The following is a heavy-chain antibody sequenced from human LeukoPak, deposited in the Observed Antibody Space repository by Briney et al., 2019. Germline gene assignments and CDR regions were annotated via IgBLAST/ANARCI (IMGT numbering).Heavy chain of an antibody. J-gene: IGHJ4*02. CDR1: GFTFDDYA. Sequence: QPGGSLRLSCAASGFTFDDYAMHWVRQAPGKGLEWVSGISWNSGRIGYADSVKGRFTISRDNAKNSLYLQMNSLRAEDTALYYCAKAGYSSSWYRICFDYWGQGTLVTVSS. CDR3: AKAGYSSSWYRICFDY. CDR2: ISWNSGRI. V-gene: IGHV3-9*01. D-gene: IGHD6-13*01.